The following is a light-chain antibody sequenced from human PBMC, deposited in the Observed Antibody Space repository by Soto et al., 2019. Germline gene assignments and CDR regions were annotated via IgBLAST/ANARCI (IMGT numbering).Light chain of an antibody. J-gene: IGKJ3*01. CDR2: DAS. CDR1: QSVSRY. CDR3: QQRTLPELT. V-gene: IGKV3-11*01. Sequence: EIVLTQSPATLSLSPGERATLSCRASQSVSRYLAWYQQKPGQAPRLLIYDASNRATGIPARFSGNGSVPDFTSPISSLEPEDFAVYYCQQRTLPELTFGPGTKVDIK.